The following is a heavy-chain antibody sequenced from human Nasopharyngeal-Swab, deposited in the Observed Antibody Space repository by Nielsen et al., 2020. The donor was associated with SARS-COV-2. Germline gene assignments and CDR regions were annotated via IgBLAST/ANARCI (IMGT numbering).Heavy chain of an antibody. Sequence: SVKVSCKASGGTFSSYAISWVRQAPGQGLEWMGGIIPIFGTANYAQKFQGRVTITADESTSTAYMELSSLRSEDTAVYYCARGGAPLSAAADPYYYYYGMDVWGQGTTVTVSS. CDR2: IIPIFGTA. CDR3: ARGGAPLSAAADPYYYYYGMDV. D-gene: IGHD6-13*01. CDR1: GGTFSSYA. J-gene: IGHJ6*02. V-gene: IGHV1-69*13.